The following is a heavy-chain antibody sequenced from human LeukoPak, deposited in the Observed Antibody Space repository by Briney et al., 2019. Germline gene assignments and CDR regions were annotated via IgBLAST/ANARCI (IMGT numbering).Heavy chain of an antibody. Sequence: GASVKVSCKASGYTFTGYYMHWVRQAPGQGLEWMGRINPNSGGTNYAQKFQGRVTMTRDTSISTAYMELSRLRSDDTAVYYCASLLSSGWSGDAFDIWGQGTMVTVSS. CDR2: INPNSGGT. CDR3: ASLLSSGWSGDAFDI. D-gene: IGHD6-19*01. V-gene: IGHV1-2*06. CDR1: GYTFTGYY. J-gene: IGHJ3*02.